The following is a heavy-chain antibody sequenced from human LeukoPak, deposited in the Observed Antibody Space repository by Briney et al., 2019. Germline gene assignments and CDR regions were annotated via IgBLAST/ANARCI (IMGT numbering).Heavy chain of an antibody. V-gene: IGHV3-30*02. J-gene: IGHJ4*02. CDR3: AKGVRPYSSFPPFDY. Sequence: GGSLRLSCAASGFTFSNYGIHWVRQAPGKGLEWVAFIRYDGSNKYFADSVKGRFTISRDNSKNTLYLQMNSLRAEDTAVYYCAKGVRPYSSFPPFDYSGQGTLVTVSS. CDR1: GFTFSNYG. CDR2: IRYDGSNK. D-gene: IGHD6-6*01.